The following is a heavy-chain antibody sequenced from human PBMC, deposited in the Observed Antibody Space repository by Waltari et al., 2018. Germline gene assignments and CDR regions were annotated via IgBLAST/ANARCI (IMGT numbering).Heavy chain of an antibody. D-gene: IGHD6-6*01. Sequence: QVQLQESGPGLVKSSETLSLTGTVSGGSIGRNTFYWAWIRQPPGKRMEWMASINYSGSTYYMPSLKSRVTISVDTSRNQLSLRLTSVTAADTAVYFCVREWSSSSSWFDPWGQGTLVTVSS. CDR3: VREWSSSSSWFDP. J-gene: IGHJ5*02. CDR2: INYSGST. CDR1: GGSIGRNTFY. V-gene: IGHV4-39*07.